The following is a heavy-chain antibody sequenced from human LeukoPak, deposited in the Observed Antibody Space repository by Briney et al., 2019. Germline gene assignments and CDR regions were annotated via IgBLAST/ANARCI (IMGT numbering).Heavy chain of an antibody. V-gene: IGHV1-2*02. CDR3: ARVLGITGTVLWFDP. Sequence: ASVNVSCKASGYPFIAFYIHWVRQAPGQGLEWMGWINPNNGPTHYAQNFQGRVTMTRDTSISTAYMELSRLRSDDTAVYYCARVLGITGTVLWFDPWGQGTLVTVSS. CDR2: INPNNGPT. J-gene: IGHJ5*02. CDR1: GYPFIAFY. D-gene: IGHD1-7*01.